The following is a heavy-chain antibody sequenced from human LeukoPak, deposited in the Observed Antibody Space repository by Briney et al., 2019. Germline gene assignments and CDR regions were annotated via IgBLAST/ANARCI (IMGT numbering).Heavy chain of an antibody. CDR2: IHAGNGNT. J-gene: IGHJ6*02. CDR3: ASPNPYYYDSSGYYLGYSYYYYGMDV. Sequence: ASVKVSCKASGYTFTSYAMHWVRQAPGQRLEWMGWIHAGNGNTKYSQKFQGRVTITRDTSASTAYMELSSLRSEDTAVYYCASPNPYYYDSSGYYLGYSYYYYGMDVWGLGTTVTVSS. CDR1: GYTFTSYA. V-gene: IGHV1-3*01. D-gene: IGHD3-22*01.